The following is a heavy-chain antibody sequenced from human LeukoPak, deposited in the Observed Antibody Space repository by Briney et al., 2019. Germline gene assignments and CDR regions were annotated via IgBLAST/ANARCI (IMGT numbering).Heavy chain of an antibody. CDR1: GGSISGYY. D-gene: IGHD6-13*01. CDR2: IYSSGST. CDR3: ARDRPGGSSLDY. Sequence: SETLSLTCTVSGGSISGYYWSWIRQPPGKGLEWIGYIYSSGSTNYNPSLKSRVTISIDTSKNQFSLKLSSVTAADTAVNYCARDRPGGSSLDYWGQGTLVTVSS. J-gene: IGHJ4*02. V-gene: IGHV4-59*01.